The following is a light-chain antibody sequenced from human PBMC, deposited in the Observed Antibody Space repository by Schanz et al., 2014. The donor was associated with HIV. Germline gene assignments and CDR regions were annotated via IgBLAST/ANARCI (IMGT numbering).Light chain of an antibody. Sequence: QSVLTQPPSASGTPGQRVTISCSGSSSNIGSNTVNWYQQLPGTAPKLLIYGSSNRPSGVPDRFSGSKSGTSASLAIRGLQSEDEADYYCQSHDNNLSGSGVFGGGTKLTVL. CDR3: QSHDNNLSGSGV. CDR2: GSS. V-gene: IGLV1-44*01. CDR1: SSNIGSNT. J-gene: IGLJ2*01.